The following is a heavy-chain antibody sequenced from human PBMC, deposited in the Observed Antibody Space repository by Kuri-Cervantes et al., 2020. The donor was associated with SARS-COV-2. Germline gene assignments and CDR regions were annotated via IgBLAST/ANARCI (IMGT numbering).Heavy chain of an antibody. CDR1: GYSISSGYY. CDR2: IYHSGST. V-gene: IGHV4-38-2*02. J-gene: IGHJ6*03. Sequence: GSLRLSCTVSGYSISSGYYWGWIRQPPGKGLEWIGSIYHSGSTYYNPSLKSRVTISVDTSKNQFSLKLSSVTAADTAVYYCARGGWELRYYYYYMDVWGKGTTVTVSS. D-gene: IGHD1-26*01. CDR3: ARGGWELRYYYYYMDV.